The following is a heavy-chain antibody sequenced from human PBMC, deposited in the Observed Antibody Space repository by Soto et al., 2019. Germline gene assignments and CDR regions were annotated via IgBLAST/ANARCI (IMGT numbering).Heavy chain of an antibody. CDR3: ARDFSTPSGGMDV. D-gene: IGHD3-3*02. J-gene: IGHJ6*02. Sequence: PSETLSLTCAVSGGSISSSNWWSWVRQPPGKGLEWIGEIYHSGSTNYNPSLKSRITISVDTSKNQFSLSLRSVTAADTAVYYCARDFSTPSGGMDVWGQGNMVTVSS. CDR2: IYHSGST. CDR1: GGSISSSNW. V-gene: IGHV4-4*02.